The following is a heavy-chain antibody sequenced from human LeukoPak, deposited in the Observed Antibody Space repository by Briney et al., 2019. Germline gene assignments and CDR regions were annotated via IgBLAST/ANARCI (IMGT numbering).Heavy chain of an antibody. CDR3: ARDTPLTMLRGVTFDY. CDR1: GGSMSHYY. J-gene: IGHJ4*02. D-gene: IGHD3-10*01. Sequence: SETLSLTCTVSGGSMSHYYWTWIRQPAGKGLEWIGRVYSTGYTNYNPSLKTRLTMSVDTSKNQFSLRLTSVTAADTAIYYCARDTPLTMLRGVTFDYWGQGALVTVSS. CDR2: VYSTGYT. V-gene: IGHV4-4*07.